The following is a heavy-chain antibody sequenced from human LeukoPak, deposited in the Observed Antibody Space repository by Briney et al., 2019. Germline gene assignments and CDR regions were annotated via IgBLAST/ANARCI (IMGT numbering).Heavy chain of an antibody. CDR3: ARPRNSDEAFPY. CDR1: GGSISSGDYY. D-gene: IGHD3-3*02. Sequence: SQTLSLTCTVSGGSISSGDYYWSWIRQPPGKGLEWIGYIYYSGSTYYNPSLKSRVTISVDTSKTTFSLKLSSVPPADTAVYTCARPRNSDEAFPYWGQGTLAPV. J-gene: IGHJ4*02. V-gene: IGHV4-30-4*01. CDR2: IYYSGST.